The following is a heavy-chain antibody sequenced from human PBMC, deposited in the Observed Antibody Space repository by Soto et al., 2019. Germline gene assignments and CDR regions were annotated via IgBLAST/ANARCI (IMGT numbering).Heavy chain of an antibody. CDR1: GFSFSSYS. D-gene: IGHD2-15*01. J-gene: IGHJ5*02. Sequence: EVQLVESGGGLVKPGGSLRLSCAASGFSFSSYSMNWVRLAPGKGLEWVSSISSSASHINYADSVKGRFTISRDNAKKSLYLQMNSLRAEDTAVYYCARGYTRYCSGGTCYWFDPWGQGTLVTVSS. CDR3: ARGYTRYCSGGTCYWFDP. V-gene: IGHV3-21*01. CDR2: ISSSASHI.